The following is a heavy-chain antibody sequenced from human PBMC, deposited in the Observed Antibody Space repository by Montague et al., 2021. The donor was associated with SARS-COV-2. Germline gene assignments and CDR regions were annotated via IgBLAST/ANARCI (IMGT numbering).Heavy chain of an antibody. V-gene: IGHV4-39*01. D-gene: IGHD4-17*01. CDR2: IFYTGTI. CDR1: GGSLSSYY. CDR3: ARHPTTVTTFH. Sequence: SETLSLTCTVSGGSLSSYYWGWIRQPPGKGLEWIASIFYTGTIYYNPSLKSRVTMSLDTSKSQFSLNLTSVTAADTAVYFCARHPTTVTTFHWGQGSLVTVSS. J-gene: IGHJ4*02.